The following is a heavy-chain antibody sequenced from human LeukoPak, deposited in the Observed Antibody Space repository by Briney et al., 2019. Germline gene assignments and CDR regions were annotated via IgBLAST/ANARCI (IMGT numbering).Heavy chain of an antibody. D-gene: IGHD6-19*01. CDR1: GFTFSSYG. CDR2: ISYDGSNK. J-gene: IGHJ4*02. V-gene: IGHV3-30*18. Sequence: PGGSLRLSCAASGFTFSSYGMHWVRQAPGKGLEWVSVISYDGSNKHYADSVKGRFAISRDNSKNTLYLQMNSLRAEDTAVYYCAKPRGSGTGWYFDYWGQGTLVTVSS. CDR3: AKPRGSGTGWYFDY.